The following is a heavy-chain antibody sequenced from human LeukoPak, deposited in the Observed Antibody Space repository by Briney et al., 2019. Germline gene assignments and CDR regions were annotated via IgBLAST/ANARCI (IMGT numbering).Heavy chain of an antibody. J-gene: IGHJ4*02. CDR2: IWYDGSNK. CDR3: ARDGGLYSSGWCGVDY. V-gene: IGHV3-33*01. D-gene: IGHD6-19*01. CDR1: GFTFSSYG. Sequence: GRSLRLSCAASGFTFSSYGMHWVRQAPGKGLEWVAVIWYDGSNKYYAESVKGRFTISRDNSKNTLYLQMNSLRAEDTAVYYCARDGGLYSSGWCGVDYWGQGTLVTVSS.